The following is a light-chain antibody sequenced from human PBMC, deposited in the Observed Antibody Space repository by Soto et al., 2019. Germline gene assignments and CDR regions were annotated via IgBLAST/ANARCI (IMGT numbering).Light chain of an antibody. V-gene: IGKV3-15*01. Sequence: EIVMTQSPATLSVSPGERATLSCRASQSVSSKLAWYQQKPGQAPRLLIYGASTRATGIPARLSGSGSGTECTLTISSLQSEDFAVYYCQQYNNWWTFGQGTKVEIK. J-gene: IGKJ1*01. CDR2: GAS. CDR3: QQYNNWWT. CDR1: QSVSSK.